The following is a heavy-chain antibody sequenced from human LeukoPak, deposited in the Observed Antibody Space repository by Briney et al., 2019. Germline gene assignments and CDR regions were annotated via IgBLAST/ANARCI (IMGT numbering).Heavy chain of an antibody. V-gene: IGHV1-8*01. J-gene: IGHJ6*02. CDR2: MNPNSGNT. CDR1: GYTFTSYD. Sequence: ASVKVSCKASGYTFTSYDINWVRQATGQGLEWMGWMNPNSGNTGYAQKFQGRVTMTRSTSISTAYMELSSLRSEDTAVYYCARGLGLVAGAYYYYYYGMDVWGQGTAVTVSS. D-gene: IGHD6-19*01. CDR3: ARGLGLVAGAYYYYYYGMDV.